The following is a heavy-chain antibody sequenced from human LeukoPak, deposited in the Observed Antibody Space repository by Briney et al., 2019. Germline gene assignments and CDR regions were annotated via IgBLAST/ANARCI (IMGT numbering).Heavy chain of an antibody. CDR3: ARHVRLYNYGHYYYYYMDV. CDR2: IYYTGST. J-gene: IGHJ6*03. Sequence: SSETLFLTCAVSGASISGSGYYLGWIRQPPGKGLEWIGNIYYTGSTYYNASLQSRVTISIDMSKNQFSLRLSSVTAADTAVYYCARHVRLYNYGHYYYYYMDVWGKGTTVTISS. V-gene: IGHV4-39*01. CDR1: GASISGSGYY. D-gene: IGHD5-24*01.